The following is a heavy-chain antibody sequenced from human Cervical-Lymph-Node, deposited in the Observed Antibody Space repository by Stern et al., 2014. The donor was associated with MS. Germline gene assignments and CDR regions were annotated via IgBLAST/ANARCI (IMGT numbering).Heavy chain of an antibody. J-gene: IGHJ3*01. Sequence: QVQVQQWGAGMLRPSETLSLTCAVHGASFTDNYWSWIRQTPGKGLEWIGEINHSEITRHNPSHMIRVPLPLDTSNNQFSLTLNSVTSSYTAVYYCARERKVDRSAMVFVSFDVWGQVTLLTFSS. CDR3: ARERKVDRSAMVFVSFDV. CDR1: GASFTDNY. D-gene: IGHD5-18*01. V-gene: IGHV4-34*01. CDR2: INHSEIT.